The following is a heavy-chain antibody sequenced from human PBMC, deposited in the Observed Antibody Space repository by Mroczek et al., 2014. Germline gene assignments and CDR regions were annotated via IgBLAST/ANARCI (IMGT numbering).Heavy chain of an antibody. CDR2: ISGSGGST. CDR3: AKASPVCSSTELPTPRNWTT. J-gene: IGHJ4*02. V-gene: IGHV3-23*04. D-gene: IGHD2-2*01. CDR1: GFTFSSYA. Sequence: VQLVQSGGGLVQPGGSLRLSCAASGFTFSSYAMSWVRQAPGKGLEWVSAISGSGGSTYYADSVKGRFTTSRDNSKNTLYLQMNSLRAEDTAVYYCAKASPVCSSTELPTPRNWTTWGQGTLVTVSS.